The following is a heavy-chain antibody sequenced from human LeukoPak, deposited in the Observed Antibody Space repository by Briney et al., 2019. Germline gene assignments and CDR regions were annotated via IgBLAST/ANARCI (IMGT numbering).Heavy chain of an antibody. CDR1: GYTFTSYG. CDR3: ARDSGGYSYGEFDY. J-gene: IGHJ4*02. V-gene: IGHV1-18*01. CDR2: ISAYNGNT. Sequence: ASVKVSCKASGYTFTSYGISWVRQAPGQGLEWMGWISAYNGNTNYAQKLQGRVTMTTDTSTSTACMELRSLRSDDTAVYYCARDSGGYSYGEFDYWGQGTLVTVSS. D-gene: IGHD5-18*01.